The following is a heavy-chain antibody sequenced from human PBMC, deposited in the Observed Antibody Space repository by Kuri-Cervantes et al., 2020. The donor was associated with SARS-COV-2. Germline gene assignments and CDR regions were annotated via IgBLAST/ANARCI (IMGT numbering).Heavy chain of an antibody. V-gene: IGHV3-23*01. CDR1: GFTFSSYA. CDR3: AVRGGIVVVPAAAYYYYMDV. J-gene: IGHJ6*03. Sequence: GESLKISCAASGFTFSSYAMSWVRQAPGKGLEWVSAISGSGETTHYADSVKGRFTISRDNSKNTLYLQMNSLRAEDTAVYYCAVRGGIVVVPAAAYYYYMDVWGKGTTVTVSS. CDR2: ISGSGETT. D-gene: IGHD2-2*01.